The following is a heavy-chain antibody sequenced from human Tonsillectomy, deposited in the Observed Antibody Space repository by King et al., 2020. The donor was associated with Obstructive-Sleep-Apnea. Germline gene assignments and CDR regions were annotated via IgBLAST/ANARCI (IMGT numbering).Heavy chain of an antibody. CDR1: GFSISSDYY. V-gene: IGHV4-38-2*02. CDR3: ARANSNTWNYYFYYGMDV. CDR2: IYHSGST. J-gene: IGHJ6*02. Sequence: VQLQESGPGLVKPSETLSLTCTVSGFSISSDYYWGGIRQPPGKGLEWIGSIYHSGSTYYNPSLKSRVTISVDTSKNQFSLRLSSVTATDTAVYFCARANSNTWNYYFYYGMDVWGQGTTVTVSS. D-gene: IGHD6-13*01.